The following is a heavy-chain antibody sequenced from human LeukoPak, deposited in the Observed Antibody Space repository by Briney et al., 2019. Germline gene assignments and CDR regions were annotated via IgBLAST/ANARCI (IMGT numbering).Heavy chain of an antibody. CDR2: IYHNGIT. Sequence: SETLSLTCAVSGYSVSSGFFWGWIRQPPGKGLEWIATIYHNGITHYNPSLKSRVTISVDTSKNQFSLRLSSVTASDTAVYYCAKVNYYGSGSYHTPFDPWGQGTLVTV. D-gene: IGHD3-10*01. CDR1: GYSVSSGFF. V-gene: IGHV4-38-2*01. J-gene: IGHJ5*02. CDR3: AKVNYYGSGSYHTPFDP.